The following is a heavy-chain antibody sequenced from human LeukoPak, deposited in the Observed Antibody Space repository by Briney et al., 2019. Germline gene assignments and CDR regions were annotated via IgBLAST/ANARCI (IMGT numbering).Heavy chain of an antibody. J-gene: IGHJ4*02. CDR3: ARAKGYCSGNTCDSPFDS. CDR2: TYHSGRT. V-gene: IGHV4-38-2*02. CDR1: GYSISSGYY. D-gene: IGHD2-15*01. Sequence: SETLSLTCTVSGYSISSGYYWGWIRQPPGKGLEWIGNTYHSGRTYPNPSLKSRVTISVDTSKNQFSLKLTSVTAADTAVYYCARAKGYCSGNTCDSPFDSWGQGTLVTVSS.